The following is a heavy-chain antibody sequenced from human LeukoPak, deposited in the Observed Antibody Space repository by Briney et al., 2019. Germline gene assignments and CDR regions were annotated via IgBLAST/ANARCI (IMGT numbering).Heavy chain of an antibody. CDR2: IYYSGST. J-gene: IGHJ4*02. D-gene: IGHD6-13*01. CDR1: GGSISSYY. CDR3: ARENLGSSSWYDY. Sequence: PSETLSLTCTVSGGSISSYYWSWIRQPPGKGLEWIGYIYYSGSTYYNPSLKSRVTISVDTSKNQFSLKLSSVTAADTAVYYCARENLGSSSWYDYWGQGTLVTVSS. V-gene: IGHV4-59*12.